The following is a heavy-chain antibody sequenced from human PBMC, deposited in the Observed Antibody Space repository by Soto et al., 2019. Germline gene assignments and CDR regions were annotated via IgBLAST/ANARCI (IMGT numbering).Heavy chain of an antibody. J-gene: IGHJ4*02. CDR2: ISGSGAST. CDR3: AHFGWFIDY. V-gene: IGHV3-23*01. D-gene: IGHD3-9*01. CDR1: GFTFSSYA. Sequence: GSLILSCAASGFTFSSYAMSWVRQAPGKGLEWVSAISGSGASTYYADSVKGRFTISRDNSKNTLYLQMNNLRAEDTAVYYCAHFGWFIDYWGQGTLVTVSS.